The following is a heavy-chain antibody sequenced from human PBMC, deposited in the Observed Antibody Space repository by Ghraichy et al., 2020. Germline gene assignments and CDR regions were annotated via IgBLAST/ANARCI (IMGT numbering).Heavy chain of an antibody. V-gene: IGHV2-70*01. CDR2: IDWDDDK. J-gene: IGHJ6*02. Sequence: SGPTLVKPTQTLTLTCTFSGFSLSTSGMCVSWIRQPPGKALEWLALIDWDDDKYYSTSLKTRLTISKDTSKNQVVLTMTNMDPVDTATYYCARTRAGVVPAAMRGTDYYYYYGMDVWGQGTTVTVSS. CDR3: ARTRAGVVPAAMRGTDYYYYYGMDV. CDR1: GFSLSTSGMC. D-gene: IGHD2-2*01.